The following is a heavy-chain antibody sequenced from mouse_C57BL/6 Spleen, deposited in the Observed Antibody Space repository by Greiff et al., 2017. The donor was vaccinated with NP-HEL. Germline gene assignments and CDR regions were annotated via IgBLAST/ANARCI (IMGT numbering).Heavy chain of an antibody. J-gene: IGHJ3*01. CDR1: GYTFTSYW. CDR2: IYPGNSDT. CDR3: TGTDYYGSSGWFAY. Sequence: EVQLQQSGTVLARPGASVKMSCKTSGYTFTSYWMHWVKQRPGQGLEWIGAIYPGNSDTSYNQKFKGKAKLTAVTSASTAYMELSSLTNEDSAVYYCTGTDYYGSSGWFAYWGQGTLVTVSA. D-gene: IGHD1-1*01. V-gene: IGHV1-5*01.